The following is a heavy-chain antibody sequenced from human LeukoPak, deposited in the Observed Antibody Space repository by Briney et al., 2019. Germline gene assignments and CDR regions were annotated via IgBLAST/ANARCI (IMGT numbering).Heavy chain of an antibody. D-gene: IGHD1-14*01. CDR2: MNPNSGNT. V-gene: IGHV1-8*01. CDR3: ARDKTPDIDYYYYYGMDV. CDR1: GYTFTSYD. J-gene: IGHJ6*02. Sequence: ASVKVSCKASGYTFTSYDINWVRQATGQGLEWMGWMNPNSGNTGYAQKFQGRVTMTRNTSISTAYMELSSLRSEDTAVYYCARDKTPDIDYYYYYGMDVWGQGTTVTVSS.